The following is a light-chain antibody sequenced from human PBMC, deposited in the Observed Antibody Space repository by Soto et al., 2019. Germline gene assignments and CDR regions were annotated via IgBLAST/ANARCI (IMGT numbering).Light chain of an antibody. CDR1: QIVGSY. V-gene: IGKV3-11*01. CDR3: QQRSNWPRGT. Sequence: EIVLTQSPATLSLSPGERATLSCRASQIVGSYLGWYQHKPGQAPRLLIYDASNRAPGIPARFSGSGSGTDFTLTISSLEPEDFEVYYCQQRSNWPRGTFGQGTKLEIK. CDR2: DAS. J-gene: IGKJ2*01.